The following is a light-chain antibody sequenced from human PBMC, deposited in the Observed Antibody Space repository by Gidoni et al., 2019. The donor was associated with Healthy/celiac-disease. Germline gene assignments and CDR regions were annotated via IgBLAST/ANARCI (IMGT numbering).Light chain of an antibody. CDR1: QSVSSY. CDR2: DAS. CDR3: QQRSNWPLT. J-gene: IGKJ4*01. V-gene: IGKV3-11*01. Sequence: EIVLKQSPATLTLSPGERATLSCRASQSVSSYLAWYQQKPGQAPRLLIYDASNRATGIPARFSGSGSGTDFTLTISSLAPEAFAVYYCQQRSNWPLTFGGGTKVEIK.